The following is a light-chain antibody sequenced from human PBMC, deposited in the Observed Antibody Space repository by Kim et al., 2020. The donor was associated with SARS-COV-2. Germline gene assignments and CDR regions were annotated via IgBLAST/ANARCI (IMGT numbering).Light chain of an antibody. CDR3: QQSHSAPYT. CDR1: QSISSY. Sequence: DIQMTKSPSSLSASVGDRVTITCRASQSISSYVDWYQQKPGKAPTVLIYAASNLQSGVPSRFSGSGSGTDFTLTISSLQPEDFATYYCQQSHSAPYTFGQGTKLEI. J-gene: IGKJ2*01. CDR2: AAS. V-gene: IGKV1-39*01.